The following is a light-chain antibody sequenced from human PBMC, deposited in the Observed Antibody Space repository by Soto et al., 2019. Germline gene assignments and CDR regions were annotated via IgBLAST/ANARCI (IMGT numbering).Light chain of an antibody. Sequence: QSALTQPASVSGSPGQSITISCTGTSSDVGGYSYVSWYQQHPGKTPKLMIYEVSNRPSGVSHRFSGSKSGNTASLTISGLQTEDEADYYCGTWDSSLSAGVFGTGTKVTVL. CDR1: SSDVGGYSY. J-gene: IGLJ1*01. CDR2: EVS. V-gene: IGLV2-14*01. CDR3: GTWDSSLSAGV.